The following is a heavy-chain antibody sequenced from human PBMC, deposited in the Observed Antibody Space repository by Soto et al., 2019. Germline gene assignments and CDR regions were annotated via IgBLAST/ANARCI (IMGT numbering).Heavy chain of an antibody. CDR1: GFTVSSNY. CDR2: IYSGGST. Sequence: PGGSLRLSCAASGFTVSSNYMSWVRQAPGKGLEWVSVIYSGGSTYYADSVKGRFTISRDNSKNTLYLQMNSLRAEDTAVYYCARGIDDYGDYLGFDYWGQGTLVTVSS. D-gene: IGHD4-17*01. CDR3: ARGIDDYGDYLGFDY. V-gene: IGHV3-53*01. J-gene: IGHJ4*02.